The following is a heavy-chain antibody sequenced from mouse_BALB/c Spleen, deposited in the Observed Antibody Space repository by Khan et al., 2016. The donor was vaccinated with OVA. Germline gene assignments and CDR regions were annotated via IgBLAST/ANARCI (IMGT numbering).Heavy chain of an antibody. CDR3: AKDPPYYAMDY. CDR2: IWAGGSK. Sequence: VQLQESGPGLVAPSQSPSITCTVSGFSLTDYAVSWIRQPPGKGLEWLGVIWAGGSKYYNLALKSRLSISKDNSKSQVFLKMNSLQTDDTAMYYCAKDPPYYAMDYWGQGTSVTVSS. J-gene: IGHJ4*01. V-gene: IGHV2-6-5*01. CDR1: GFSLTDYA.